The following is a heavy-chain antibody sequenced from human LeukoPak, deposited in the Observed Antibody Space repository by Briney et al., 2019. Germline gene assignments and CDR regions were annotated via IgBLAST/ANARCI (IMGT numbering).Heavy chain of an antibody. CDR3: AKDGNEVLAAPHYYYYMDV. J-gene: IGHJ6*03. CDR2: IRYDGSNK. D-gene: IGHD2-15*01. V-gene: IGHV3-30*02. CDR1: GFTFSSYT. Sequence: GGSLRLSCAASGFTFSSYTLHWVRQAPGKGLEWVAFIRYDGSNKYYADSVKGRFTISRDNSKNTLYLQMNSLRAEDTAVYYCAKDGNEVLAAPHYYYYMDVWGKGTTVTISS.